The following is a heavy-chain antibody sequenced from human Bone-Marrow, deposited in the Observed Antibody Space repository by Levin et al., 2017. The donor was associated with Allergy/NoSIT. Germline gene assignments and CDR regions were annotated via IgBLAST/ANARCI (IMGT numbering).Heavy chain of an antibody. CDR2: IVASGGAT. D-gene: IGHD3-22*01. CDR1: GFTFRSHA. CDR3: AKAALAHNAGSGYFYLPNYFDF. Sequence: GGSLRLSCAASGFTFRSHAMTWVRQAPGKGLEWVSSIVASGGATFYADSVKGRFIISRDNSTNTLYLQLNSLTADDTAVYYCAKAALAHNAGSGYFYLPNYFDFWGQGTLVTVSS. V-gene: IGHV3-23*01. J-gene: IGHJ4*02.